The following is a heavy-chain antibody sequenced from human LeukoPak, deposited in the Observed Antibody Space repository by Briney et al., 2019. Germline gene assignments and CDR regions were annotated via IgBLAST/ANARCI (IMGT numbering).Heavy chain of an antibody. V-gene: IGHV3-23*01. Sequence: GGSLRLSCAASGFTFSSYAMSWVRQAPGKGLEWVSAIGGSGGSTYYADSVKGRFTISRDNSKNTLYLQMNSLRAEDTAVYYCAKDRSGDIVVVPAAKGGYYFDYWGQGTLVTVSS. D-gene: IGHD2-2*01. CDR2: IGGSGGST. CDR3: AKDRSGDIVVVPAAKGGYYFDY. CDR1: GFTFSSYA. J-gene: IGHJ4*02.